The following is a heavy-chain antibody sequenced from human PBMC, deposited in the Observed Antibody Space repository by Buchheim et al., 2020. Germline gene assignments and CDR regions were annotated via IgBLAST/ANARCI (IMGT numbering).Heavy chain of an antibody. V-gene: IGHV1-46*01. D-gene: IGHD2-15*01. J-gene: IGHJ6*02. Sequence: QVQLVQSGAEVKKPGPSVKVSCKASGYTFTSYYMHWVRQAPGQGLEWMGMIHPSGGSTTYAQTLQGRVTMTRDPSTSTVYMELSSLRSEDTAVYYCARMSAATDYYYGMDVWGQGTT. CDR1: GYTFTSYY. CDR2: IHPSGGST. CDR3: ARMSAATDYYYGMDV.